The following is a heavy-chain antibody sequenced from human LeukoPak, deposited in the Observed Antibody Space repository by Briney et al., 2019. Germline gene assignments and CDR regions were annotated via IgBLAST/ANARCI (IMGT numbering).Heavy chain of an antibody. Sequence: SETLSLTCTVSGGSISSYYWSWIRQPAGKGLEWIGRIYTSGSTNYNPSLKSRVTISVDTSKNQFSLKLSPVTAADTAVYYCARGRPYDFWSGYSDRGMDVWGQGTTVTVSS. D-gene: IGHD3-3*01. V-gene: IGHV4-4*07. CDR2: IYTSGST. CDR3: ARGRPYDFWSGYSDRGMDV. CDR1: GGSISSYY. J-gene: IGHJ6*02.